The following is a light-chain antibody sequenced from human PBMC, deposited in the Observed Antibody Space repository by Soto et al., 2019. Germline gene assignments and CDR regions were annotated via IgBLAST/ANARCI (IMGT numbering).Light chain of an antibody. Sequence: DIQMTQSPSALSASVGDRVTITCRASQGFDHWLAWYQQKPGQAPKVLVYNASILEGGVPSRFSGSESGTEFTLTISSLQPDDFATYYCQQYYTYQYTFGQGTKLDMK. CDR2: NAS. V-gene: IGKV1-5*03. J-gene: IGKJ2*01. CDR1: QGFDHW. CDR3: QQYYTYQYT.